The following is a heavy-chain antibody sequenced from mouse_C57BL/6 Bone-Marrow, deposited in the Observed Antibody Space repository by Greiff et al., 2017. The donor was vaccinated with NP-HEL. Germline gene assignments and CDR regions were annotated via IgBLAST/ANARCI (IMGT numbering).Heavy chain of an antibody. J-gene: IGHJ1*03. CDR1: GYTFTSYW. CDR2: IDPNSGGT. CDR3: ARCYYGSSYWYFDV. V-gene: IGHV1-72*01. Sequence: QVHVKQSGAELVKPGASVKLSCKASGYTFTSYWMHWVKQRPGRGLEWIGRIDPNSGGTKYNEKFKSKATLTVDKPSSTAYMQLSSLTSEDSAVYYWARCYYGSSYWYFDVWGTGTTVTVSS. D-gene: IGHD1-1*01.